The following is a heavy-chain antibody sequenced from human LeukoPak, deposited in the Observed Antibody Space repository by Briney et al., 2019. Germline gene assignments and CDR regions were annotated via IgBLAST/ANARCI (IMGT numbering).Heavy chain of an antibody. CDR3: ATLYGSFQNYYDY. CDR1: GRSISSISYY. J-gene: IGHJ4*02. D-gene: IGHD1-26*01. V-gene: IGHV4-39*07. Sequence: SETLSLTCTVSGRSISSISYYWGWIRQPPGKGLEWIGHIYYRGSTFYNPSLRGRLTISVDTSKNHFSVKLTSVTTADTAVYYCATLYGSFQNYYDYWGQGTLVTVSS. CDR2: IYYRGST.